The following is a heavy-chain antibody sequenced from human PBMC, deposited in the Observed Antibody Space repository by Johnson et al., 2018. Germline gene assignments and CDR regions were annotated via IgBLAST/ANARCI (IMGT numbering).Heavy chain of an antibody. J-gene: IGHJ2*01. Sequence: VQLVESGGGLVQPGGSLRFSCAASGFTFSNYWMHWVRQGPGKGLVWVSRIGRDGSNTDYADSVKVRFTISRDNAKNKLYLQMSSLRAEDTALYYWARSMNRDGNYHDWYFDLWGRGTRVTVSS. V-gene: IGHV3-74*01. CDR3: ARSMNRDGNYHDWYFDL. CDR2: IGRDGSNT. D-gene: IGHD5-24*01. CDR1: GFTFSNYW.